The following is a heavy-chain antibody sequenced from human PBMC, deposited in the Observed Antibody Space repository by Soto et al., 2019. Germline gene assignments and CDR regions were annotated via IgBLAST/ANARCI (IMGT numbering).Heavy chain of an antibody. CDR3: PRGPHIFGSSTSPPNWFDP. Sequence: GGSLRLSCAASGFTFSSYSMNWVRQAPGKGLEWVSSISSSSSYIYYADSVKGRFTISRDNAKNSLYLQMNSLRAEDTAVYYCPRGPHIFGSSTSPPNWFDPWGQGTLVTVSS. CDR2: ISSSSSYI. V-gene: IGHV3-21*01. CDR1: GFTFSSYS. J-gene: IGHJ5*02. D-gene: IGHD2-2*01.